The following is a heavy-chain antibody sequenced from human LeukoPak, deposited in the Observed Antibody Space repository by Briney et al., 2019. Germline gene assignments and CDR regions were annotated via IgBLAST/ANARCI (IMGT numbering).Heavy chain of an antibody. J-gene: IGHJ4*01. D-gene: IGHD2-8*02. CDR1: GGSINNFY. CDR3: ARHDEECPGEYCFLLSFDY. Sequence: SETLSLTCTVSGGSINNFYWSWIRQSPGKGLEWIGYVHSSGRTDYNPPLRSRVSISADTSKSQLSLRLTSVTAADTAVYFCARHDEECPGEYCFLLSFDYWGPGSLVTVSS. V-gene: IGHV4-59*08. CDR2: VHSSGRT.